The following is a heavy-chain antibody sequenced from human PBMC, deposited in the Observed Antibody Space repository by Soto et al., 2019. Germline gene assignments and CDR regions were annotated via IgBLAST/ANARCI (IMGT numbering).Heavy chain of an antibody. V-gene: IGHV1-18*01. J-gene: IGHJ4*02. CDR1: GYGFTTYG. CDR3: ARGRYGDY. D-gene: IGHD1-1*01. Sequence: QIHLVQSGAEVKKPGASVKVSCKGSGYGFTTYGITWVRQAPGQGLEWMAWISAHNGNTNYAQKLQGRVTVTRDTSTSTAYMELRSLRYDDTGVYYCARGRYGDYWGQGALVTVSS. CDR2: ISAHNGNT.